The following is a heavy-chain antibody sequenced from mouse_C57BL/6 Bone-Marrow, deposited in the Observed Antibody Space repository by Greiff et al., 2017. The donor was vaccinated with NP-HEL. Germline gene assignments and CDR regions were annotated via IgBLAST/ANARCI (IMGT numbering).Heavy chain of an antibody. Sequence: EVMLVESGGGLVKPGGSLKLSCAASGFTFSDYGMHWVRQAPEKGLEWVAYISSGSSTIYYADTVKGRFTISRDNAKNTLFLQMTSLRSEDTAMYYCAFLGLGYFDVWGTGTTLTVSS. CDR3: AFLGLGYFDV. D-gene: IGHD4-1*01. J-gene: IGHJ1*03. CDR1: GFTFSDYG. V-gene: IGHV5-17*01. CDR2: ISSGSSTI.